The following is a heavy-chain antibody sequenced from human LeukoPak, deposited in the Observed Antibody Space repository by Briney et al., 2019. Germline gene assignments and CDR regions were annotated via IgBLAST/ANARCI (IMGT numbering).Heavy chain of an antibody. D-gene: IGHD2-8*01. CDR3: ARVQGHPPNGLDV. V-gene: IGHV3-74*01. Sequence: GGSLRLSCAASGFTFSSYWMHWVRQAPGKGLVWVSRINSDASSTSYADSVKGRFTISRDNAKNTLYLQMNSLRAEDTAVYYCARVQGHPPNGLDVWGQGTMVTVS. CDR2: INSDASST. CDR1: GFTFSSYW. J-gene: IGHJ3*01.